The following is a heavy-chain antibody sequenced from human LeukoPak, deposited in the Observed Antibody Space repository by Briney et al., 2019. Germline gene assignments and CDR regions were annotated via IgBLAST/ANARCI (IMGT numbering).Heavy chain of an antibody. D-gene: IGHD3-22*01. CDR2: IYYSGST. J-gene: IGHJ6*02. V-gene: IGHV4-59*01. CDR3: ARGYYYDKDYYGMDV. CDR1: GGSISSYY. Sequence: SETLSLTCTVSGGSISSYYWSWIRQPPGKGLEWIGYIYYSGSTNYNPSLKSRVTISVDTSENQFSLKLSSVTAADTAVYYCARGYYYDKDYYGMDVWGQGTTVTVSS.